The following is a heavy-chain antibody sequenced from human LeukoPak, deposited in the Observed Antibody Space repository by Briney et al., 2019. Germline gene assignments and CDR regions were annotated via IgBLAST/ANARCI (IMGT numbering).Heavy chain of an antibody. CDR1: GYTLTELS. V-gene: IGHV1-24*01. CDR2: FDPEDGET. Sequence: ASVKVSCKVSGYTLTELSMHWVRQAPGKGLEWMGGFDPEDGETIYAQKFQGRVTMTEDTSTDTAYMELSSLRSEDTAVYYCATRSRYSSGWYSPYYYYGMDVWGQGTTVTVFS. J-gene: IGHJ6*02. CDR3: ATRSRYSSGWYSPYYYYGMDV. D-gene: IGHD6-19*01.